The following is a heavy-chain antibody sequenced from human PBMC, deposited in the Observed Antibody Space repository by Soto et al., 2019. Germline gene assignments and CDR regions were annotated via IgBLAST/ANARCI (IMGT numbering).Heavy chain of an antibody. Sequence: LETLSLTCGFSGYSITSGFYLGWVRQSPGKGLEWIGTISYSAKTFYNPSLASRFSMAVDSSKNQFSLRLTSVTAADTALYYCTRGAGAPWVRFDSWGRGILVTVSS. V-gene: IGHV4-38-2*01. CDR1: GYSITSGFY. D-gene: IGHD3-16*01. J-gene: IGHJ4*02. CDR3: TRGAGAPWVRFDS. CDR2: ISYSAKT.